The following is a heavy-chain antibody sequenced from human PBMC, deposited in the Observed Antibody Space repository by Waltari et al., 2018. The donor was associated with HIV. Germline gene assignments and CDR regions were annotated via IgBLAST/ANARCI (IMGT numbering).Heavy chain of an antibody. CDR2: SNPNRGGT. V-gene: IGHV1-2*02. Sequence: QVQLVQSGAEVKKPGASVKVSCKASGYTFTGYYMHWVRQAPGQGLEWMGWSNPNRGGTNYAQQFQGRVTMTRETSISTAYMELSRLRSDDTAAYYCAVEDYGDFLTRYGMDVWGQGTTVTVSS. CDR1: GYTFTGYY. CDR3: AVEDYGDFLTRYGMDV. J-gene: IGHJ6*02. D-gene: IGHD4-17*01.